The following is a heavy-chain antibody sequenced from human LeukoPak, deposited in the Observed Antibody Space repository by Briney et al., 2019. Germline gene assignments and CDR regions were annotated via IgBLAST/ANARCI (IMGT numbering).Heavy chain of an antibody. CDR2: ISSSGSTI. V-gene: IGHV3-11*01. CDR3: ARAGRYSYDSSGYYYDAFDI. J-gene: IGHJ3*02. CDR1: GFTFSDYY. Sequence: GSLRLSCAASGFTFSDYYMSWIRQAPGKGLEWVSYISSSGSTIYYADSVKGRSTISRDNAKNSLYLQMNSLRAEDTAVYYCARAGRYSYDSSGYYYDAFDIWGQGTMVTVSS. D-gene: IGHD3-22*01.